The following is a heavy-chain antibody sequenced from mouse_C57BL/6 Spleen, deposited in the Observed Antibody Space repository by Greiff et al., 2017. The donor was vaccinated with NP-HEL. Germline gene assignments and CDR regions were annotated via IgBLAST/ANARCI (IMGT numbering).Heavy chain of an antibody. J-gene: IGHJ2*01. CDR3: ARTSLYYGSSYFDY. Sequence: EVQGVESGGGLVKPGGSLKLSCAASGFTFSDYGMHWVRQAPEKGLEWVAYISSGSSTIYYADPVKGRFTISRDNAKNTLFLQMTSLRSEDTAMYYCARTSLYYGSSYFDYWGQGTTLTVSS. CDR2: ISSGSSTI. D-gene: IGHD1-1*01. V-gene: IGHV5-17*01. CDR1: GFTFSDYG.